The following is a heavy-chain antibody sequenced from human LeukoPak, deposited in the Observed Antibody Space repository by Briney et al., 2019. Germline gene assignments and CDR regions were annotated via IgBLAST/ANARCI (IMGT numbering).Heavy chain of an antibody. CDR2: IRSRTDNYAT. Sequence: GGSLRLSCAASGFMFSGSTIYWVRQASGKGLEWVGRIRSRTDNYATVYAASVKGRFTISRDDSKNTAYLQMNSLKTEDTAMYYCTQRDYWGQGTLVTVSS. V-gene: IGHV3-73*01. CDR1: GFMFSGST. CDR3: TQRDY. J-gene: IGHJ4*02. D-gene: IGHD5-24*01.